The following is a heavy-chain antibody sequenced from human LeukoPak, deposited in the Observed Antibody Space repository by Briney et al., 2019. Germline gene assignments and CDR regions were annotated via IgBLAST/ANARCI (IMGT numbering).Heavy chain of an antibody. Sequence: ASVKVSCKASGYTFTSYYMHWVRQAPGQGLEWMGIINPSGGSTSYAQKFQGRVTMTRDTSTSTVYMELSSLRSEDTAVYYCARDSLHRPSYYDFWREPLDYWGQGTLVTVSS. J-gene: IGHJ4*02. CDR3: ARDSLHRPSYYDFWREPLDY. CDR1: GYTFTSYY. V-gene: IGHV1-46*01. D-gene: IGHD3-3*01. CDR2: INPSGGST.